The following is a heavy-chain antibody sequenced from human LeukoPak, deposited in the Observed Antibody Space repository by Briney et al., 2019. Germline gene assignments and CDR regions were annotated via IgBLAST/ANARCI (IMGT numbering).Heavy chain of an antibody. D-gene: IGHD5-12*01. CDR3: ATPGGVDKVIIYYFDH. CDR2: ISGSGGST. Sequence: GGSLRLSCAASGFTFSSYAMSWVRQAPGKGLEWVSAISGSGGSTYYAVSVKGRFTISRDNSKNTLYLRRNSPKATATAFYSWATPGGVDKVIIYYFDHWGQGTLVTVPS. CDR1: GFTFSSYA. J-gene: IGHJ4*02. V-gene: IGHV3-23*01.